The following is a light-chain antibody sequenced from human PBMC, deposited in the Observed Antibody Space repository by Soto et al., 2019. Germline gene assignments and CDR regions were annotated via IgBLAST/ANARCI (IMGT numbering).Light chain of an antibody. Sequence: QSALTQPRSVSASPGQSVTISCTGSSSDVGGSNHVSWYQHHPGKAPKFIIYDVTKRPSGVPDRSSGSKSGNTASLTISGLQAEDGADYYCCSYAGTYTFVFGTGTKSPS. V-gene: IGLV2-11*01. J-gene: IGLJ1*01. CDR2: DVT. CDR1: SSDVGGSNH. CDR3: CSYAGTYTFV.